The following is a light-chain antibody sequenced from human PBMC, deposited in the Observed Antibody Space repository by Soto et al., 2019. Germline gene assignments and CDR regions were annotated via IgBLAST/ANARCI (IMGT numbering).Light chain of an antibody. CDR3: QRYGVSPT. V-gene: IGKV3-20*01. Sequence: EIVLTQSPDTLSLSPGERATLSCRASQTVSSNYLAWYQQKPGQAPRLLIFDASKRATGIPDRFSGSGSGTDFTLTLGRLDPEDFAVYYCQRYGVSPTFGQGT. J-gene: IGKJ1*01. CDR2: DAS. CDR1: QTVSSNY.